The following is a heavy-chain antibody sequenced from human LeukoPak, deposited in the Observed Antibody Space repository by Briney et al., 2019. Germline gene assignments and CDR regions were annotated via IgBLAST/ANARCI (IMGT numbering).Heavy chain of an antibody. CDR1: GGSFSGYY. CDR2: INHSGST. Sequence: SETLSLTCAVYGGSFSGYYWSWIRQPPGKGLEWIGEINHSGSTNYNPSLKSRVTISVDTSKNQFSLKLSSVTAADTAVYYCASTGARVVAATFDYWGQGTLVTVSS. J-gene: IGHJ4*02. CDR3: ASTGARVVAATFDY. V-gene: IGHV4-34*01. D-gene: IGHD2-15*01.